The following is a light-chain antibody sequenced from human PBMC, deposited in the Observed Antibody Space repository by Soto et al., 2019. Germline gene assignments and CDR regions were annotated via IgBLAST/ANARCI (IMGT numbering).Light chain of an antibody. Sequence: QSVMTQPPSVSAAPGQTVTISWSGSSSNIGGNCVSWYQQLPGTAPKLLIYDDNKRPSGIPDRFSGSKSGTSATLGITGFQTGDEADYYCGSWDSSLSAYVFGTGTKLTAL. V-gene: IGLV1-51*01. CDR2: DDN. J-gene: IGLJ1*01. CDR1: SSNIGGNC. CDR3: GSWDSSLSAYV.